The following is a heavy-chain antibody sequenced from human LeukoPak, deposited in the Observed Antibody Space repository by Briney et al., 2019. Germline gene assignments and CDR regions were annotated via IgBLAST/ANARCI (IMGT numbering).Heavy chain of an antibody. J-gene: IGHJ4*02. CDR2: ISFDDTNK. Sequence: GGSLRLSCVASGFTFTKYPMDWVRQAPGKGLEWVASISFDDTNKAYSDSVKGRFTVSRDKANNTLFLQMDSLRAEDTAVYYCARDCSSAICYAAFDYWGQGTLVTVSS. D-gene: IGHD2-2*01. V-gene: IGHV3-30-3*01. CDR1: GFTFTKYP. CDR3: ARDCSSAICYAAFDY.